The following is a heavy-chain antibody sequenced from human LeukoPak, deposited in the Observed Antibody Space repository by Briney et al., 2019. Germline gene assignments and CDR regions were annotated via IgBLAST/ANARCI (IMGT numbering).Heavy chain of an antibody. Sequence: WASVKVSCKASGYTFTGYYMHWVRQAPGQGLEWMGWINPNSGGTNYAQKFQGWVTMTRDTSISTAYMELSRLRSDDTAVYYCARPLFPGVDTAPFDPWGQGTLVTVSS. V-gene: IGHV1-2*04. CDR2: INPNSGGT. J-gene: IGHJ5*02. CDR1: GYTFTGYY. D-gene: IGHD5-18*01. CDR3: ARPLFPGVDTAPFDP.